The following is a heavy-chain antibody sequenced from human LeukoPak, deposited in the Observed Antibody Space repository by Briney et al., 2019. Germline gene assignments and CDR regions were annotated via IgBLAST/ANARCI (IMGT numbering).Heavy chain of an antibody. J-gene: IGHJ4*02. V-gene: IGHV5-51*01. Sequence: GEPLKISCQGLGYSFSMYWIGWVRHMPGKGLEWMGVIDPGDSEITYSPSFQGHVTTSVDKSVNTAYLQWSTLKASDTALYYCARHRAVGGGHSTTWYTDYWGQGTLVSVSS. CDR2: IDPGDSEI. CDR1: GYSFSMYW. D-gene: IGHD6-13*01. CDR3: ARHRAVGGGHSTTWYTDY.